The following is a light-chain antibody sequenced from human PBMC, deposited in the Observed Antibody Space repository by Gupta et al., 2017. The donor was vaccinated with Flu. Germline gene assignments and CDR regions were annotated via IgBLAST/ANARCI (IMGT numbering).Light chain of an antibody. J-gene: IGLJ1*01. CDR2: EVT. Sequence: QSALTQPASVSGSPGQSITISCTGTSSDLGAYNYVSWYQQHPGKAPKLLIYEVTYRPSGVSNRFSGSKSGNTASLTISGLQAEDEADYYCGSYAVFGSGTKVTVL. CDR3: GSYAV. V-gene: IGLV2-14*01. CDR1: SSDLGAYNY.